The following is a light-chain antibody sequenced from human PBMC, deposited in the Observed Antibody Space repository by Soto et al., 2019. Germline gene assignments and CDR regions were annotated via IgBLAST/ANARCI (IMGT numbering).Light chain of an antibody. J-gene: IGKJ5*01. V-gene: IGKV3-20*01. Sequence: EIVLTQPPGTLSLSPGERATLSCRASQSVSRNYLAWYQKKPGQAPRLLIYGASTRATAIPDRFSGSGSGTDFSLTIRGLKPEDFAVYYCQQYRMSPNTFGQGTRLEI. CDR1: QSVSRNY. CDR3: QQYRMSPNT. CDR2: GAS.